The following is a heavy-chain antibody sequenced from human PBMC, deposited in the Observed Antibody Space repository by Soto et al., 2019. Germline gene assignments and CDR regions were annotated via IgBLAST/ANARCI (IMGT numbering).Heavy chain of an antibody. J-gene: IGHJ4*02. CDR3: ARRRVSDWVTTPFDY. V-gene: IGHV4-39*01. CDR1: GGSISSSSYY. CDR2: IYYSGST. Sequence: PSETLSLTCTVSGGSISSSSYYWGWIRQPPGKGLEWIGSIYYSGSTYYNPSLKSRVTISVDTSKNQFSLKLSSVTAADTAVYYCARRRVSDWVTTPFDYWGQATPVS. D-gene: IGHD4-17*01.